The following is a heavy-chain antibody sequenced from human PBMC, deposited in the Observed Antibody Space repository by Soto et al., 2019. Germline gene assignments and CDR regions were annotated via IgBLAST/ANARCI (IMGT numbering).Heavy chain of an antibody. D-gene: IGHD3-3*01. CDR1: GFTFSSDA. V-gene: IGHV3-23*01. CDR3: AKHVQIFYYYYDMDV. Sequence: EVQLLESGGGLVQPGGSLRLSCAASGFTFSSDAMSWVRQAPGKGLEWVSAISGSGGSTYYADSVKGRFTISRDNSKNPLYLQMNSLRAEDTAVYYCAKHVQIFYYYYDMDVWGKGTTVTVSS. CDR2: ISGSGGST. J-gene: IGHJ6*03.